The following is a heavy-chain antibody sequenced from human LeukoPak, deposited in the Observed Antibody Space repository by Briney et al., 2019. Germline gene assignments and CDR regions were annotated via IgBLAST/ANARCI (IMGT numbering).Heavy chain of an antibody. CDR1: VFTFSSWQ. J-gene: IGHJ5*02. Sequence: GGSLRLSCVASVFTFSSWQMNWLRQAPGKGREGVSYISSTGSTIYYADSVKGRFTISRDNAKNSLYLQMNSLRSEDTAVYYCARGDKYNWFDPWGQGTLDTVSS. V-gene: IGHV3-48*03. CDR3: ARGDKYNWFDP. CDR2: ISSTGSTI.